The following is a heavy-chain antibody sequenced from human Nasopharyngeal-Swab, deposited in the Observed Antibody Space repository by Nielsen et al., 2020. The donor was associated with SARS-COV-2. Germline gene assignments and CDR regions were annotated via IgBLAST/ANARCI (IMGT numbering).Heavy chain of an antibody. D-gene: IGHD4-17*01. CDR3: ARGRLRGYGDYVANYYYCGMDV. CDR1: GGSISSSSYY. CDR2: IYYSGST. J-gene: IGHJ6*02. V-gene: IGHV4-39*01. Sequence: SETLSLTCTVSGGSISSSSYYWGWIRQPPGKGLEWIGSIYYSGSTYYNPSLKSRVTISVDTSKNEFSLKVSSVTAADTSVYYCARGRLRGYGDYVANYYYCGMDVWGQGTTVTVSS.